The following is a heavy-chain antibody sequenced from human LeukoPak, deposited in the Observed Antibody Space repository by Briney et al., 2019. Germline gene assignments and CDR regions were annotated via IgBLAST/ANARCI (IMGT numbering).Heavy chain of an antibody. J-gene: IGHJ4*02. D-gene: IGHD6-19*01. CDR1: GVSISSSSYY. CDR2: IYYSGST. Sequence: PSETLSLTCTVSGVSISSSSYYWGWIRQPPGKGLEWIGSIYYSGSTYYNPSLKSRVTISVDTSKNQFSLKLSSVTAADTAVYYCARLDLTPGLYSSGWYSFDYWGQGTLVTVSS. CDR3: ARLDLTPGLYSSGWYSFDY. V-gene: IGHV4-39*01.